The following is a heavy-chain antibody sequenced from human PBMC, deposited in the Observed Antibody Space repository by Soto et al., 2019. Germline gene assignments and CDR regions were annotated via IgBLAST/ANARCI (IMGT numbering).Heavy chain of an antibody. CDR2: INPGNGDT. V-gene: IGHV1-3*01. CDR1: GYSFTKYG. CDR3: ARTDCSSTSCYNYYYYGMDV. Sequence: ASVKVSCKTSGYSFTKYGLHWVRQAPGQRLEWMGWINPGNGDTKYSQKCQGRVTITRDTSSTTAYMELSSLRSEDSAVFYCARTDCSSTSCYNYYYYGMDVWGQGTTVTVSS. J-gene: IGHJ6*02. D-gene: IGHD2-2*01.